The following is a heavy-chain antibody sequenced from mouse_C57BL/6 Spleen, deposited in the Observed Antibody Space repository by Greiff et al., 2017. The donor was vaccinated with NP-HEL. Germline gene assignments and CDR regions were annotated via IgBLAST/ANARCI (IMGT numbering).Heavy chain of an antibody. CDR1: GYAFSSSW. D-gene: IGHD2-3*01. V-gene: IGHV1-82*01. J-gene: IGHJ2*01. Sequence: VKLMESGPELVKPGASVKISCKASGYAFSSSWMNWVKQRPGKGLEWIGRIYPGDGDTNYNGKFKGKATLTADKSSSTAYMQLSSLTSEDSAVYFCARGGYYDFDYWGQGTTRTVSS. CDR3: ARGGYYDFDY. CDR2: IYPGDGDT.